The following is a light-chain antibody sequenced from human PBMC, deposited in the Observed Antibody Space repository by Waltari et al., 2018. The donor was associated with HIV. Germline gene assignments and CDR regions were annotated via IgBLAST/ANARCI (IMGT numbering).Light chain of an antibody. Sequence: VLTQSPGTVSLSPGERATLSCRASQSVNANFFAWYQQRPGQAPRLLIYGASTRAPGIPDRFSGSGSGTDFTLTISRLEPEDFAVYYCHQYGNSPSTFGQGTTLDIK. CDR1: QSVNANF. J-gene: IGKJ2*01. CDR3: HQYGNSPST. CDR2: GAS. V-gene: IGKV3-20*01.